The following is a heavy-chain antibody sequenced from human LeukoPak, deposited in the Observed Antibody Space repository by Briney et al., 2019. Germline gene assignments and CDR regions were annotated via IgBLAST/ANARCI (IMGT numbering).Heavy chain of an antibody. V-gene: IGHV4-31*03. CDR1: GGSITSGDYY. CDR2: SSYSGST. CDR3: ARYCCGSSKCLGVDF. Sequence: SETLSLTCTVSGGSITSGDYYWTWIRQHPGEGLEWIGYSSYSGSTYHNPSLKSRVTISVDTSRNQFSLKLSSVTAADTAVYFCARYCCGSSKCLGVDFWGQGTLVTVSS. J-gene: IGHJ4*02. D-gene: IGHD2-15*01.